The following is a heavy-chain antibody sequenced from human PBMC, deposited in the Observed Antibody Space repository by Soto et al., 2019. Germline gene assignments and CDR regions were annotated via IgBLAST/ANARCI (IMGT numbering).Heavy chain of an antibody. J-gene: IGHJ5*02. CDR3: ARHRARNWFDP. CDR2: IYYSGST. D-gene: IGHD6-6*01. V-gene: IGHV4-39*01. CDR1: GGSIISSSYY. Sequence: KTSETLSLTCIVSGGSIISSSYYWVWIRQPPGKGLELIGSIYYSGSTYYNPSLKSRVTISVDTSKNQFSLKLSSVTAADTAVFYCARHRARNWFDPWGQGTLVTVSS.